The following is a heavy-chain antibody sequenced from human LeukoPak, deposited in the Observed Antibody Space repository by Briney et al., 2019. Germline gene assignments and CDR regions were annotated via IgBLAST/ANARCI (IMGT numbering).Heavy chain of an antibody. CDR1: GGSISSYY. CDR3: ARDMKLNLVWFAPPQPPAN. CDR2: IYYSGST. Sequence: SETLSLTCTVSGGSISSYYWSWIRQPPGKGLEWIGYIYYSGSTNYNPSLKSRVTISVDTSKNQFSLKLSSVTAADTAVYYCARDMKLNLVWFAPPQPPANWGQGTLVTVSS. J-gene: IGHJ4*02. V-gene: IGHV4-59*01. D-gene: IGHD3-10*01.